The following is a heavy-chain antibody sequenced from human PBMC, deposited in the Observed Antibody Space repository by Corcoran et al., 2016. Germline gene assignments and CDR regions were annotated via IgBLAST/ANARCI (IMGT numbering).Heavy chain of an antibody. V-gene: IGHV1-46*01. CDR2: INPSGGST. CDR3: ARVGNSGGYSD. Sequence: QVQLVQSGDEVKKPGASVKVSCKASGYTFTSYYMHWVRQAPGQGLEWMGIINPSGGSTSYAQKFQGRVTMTRDTSTSTGYMELGSLRAEDTAVYYCARVGNSGGYSDWGQGTLVTVSS. J-gene: IGHJ4*02. D-gene: IGHD1-26*01. CDR1: GYTFTSYY.